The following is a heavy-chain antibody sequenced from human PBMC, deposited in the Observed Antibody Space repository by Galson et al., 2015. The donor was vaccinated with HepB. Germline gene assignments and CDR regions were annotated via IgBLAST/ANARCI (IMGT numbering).Heavy chain of an antibody. Sequence: SLRISCAAYGFTFSNYAMGWVRQAPGKGLEWVSAISGSVTYYADSVKGRFTISRDNSKNTLYLQMNSLRVEDTAVYYCAKSTSDSPYWGQGTLVTVSS. CDR1: GFTFSNYA. D-gene: IGHD1-1*01. V-gene: IGHV3-23*01. J-gene: IGHJ4*02. CDR2: ISGSVT. CDR3: AKSTSDSPY.